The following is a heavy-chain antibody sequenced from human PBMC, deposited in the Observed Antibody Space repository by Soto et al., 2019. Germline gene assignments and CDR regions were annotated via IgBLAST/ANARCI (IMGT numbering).Heavy chain of an antibody. CDR3: ARGYCSGGSCYDDAFDI. CDR2: MNPNSGNT. D-gene: IGHD2-15*01. CDR1: GYTFTNYD. J-gene: IGHJ3*02. Sequence: QVQLVQSGAEVKKPGASVKVSCKASGYTFTNYDINWVRQATGQGLEWMGWMNPNSGNTGYAQKFQGRVTMTRNTSISTAYMELSSLRSEDMAVYYCARGYCSGGSCYDDAFDIWGQGTMVTVSS. V-gene: IGHV1-8*01.